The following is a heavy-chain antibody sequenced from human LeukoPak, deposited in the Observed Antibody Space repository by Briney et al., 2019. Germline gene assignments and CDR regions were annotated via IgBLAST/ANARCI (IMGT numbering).Heavy chain of an antibody. CDR3: AKVSRYCSGGSCYYHPFDY. J-gene: IGHJ4*02. CDR2: ISYDGSSE. V-gene: IGHV3-30*04. Sequence: PGGSLRLSCAASGFTFNDYIIHWVRQAPGKGLEWVALISYDGSSEYYADSVKGRFTISRDNSKNTLYLQMNSLRAEDTAVYYCAKVSRYCSGGSCYYHPFDYWGQGTLVTVSS. D-gene: IGHD2-15*01. CDR1: GFTFNDYI.